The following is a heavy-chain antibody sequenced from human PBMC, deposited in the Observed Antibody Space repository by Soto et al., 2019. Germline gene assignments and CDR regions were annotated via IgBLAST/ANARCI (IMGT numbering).Heavy chain of an antibody. CDR2: ISAHNGNT. D-gene: IGHD1-1*01. CDR1: GYTFTSYG. Sequence: QVHLVQSGAEVKKPGASVKVSCKASGYTFTSYGITWVRQAPGQGLEWMGWISAHNGNTDYAQTLQGRVIVTRDTSTSTAYMELRSLRSDDTAVYYRARGRYGDYWGQGALVTVSS. J-gene: IGHJ4*02. V-gene: IGHV1-18*01. CDR3: ARGRYGDY.